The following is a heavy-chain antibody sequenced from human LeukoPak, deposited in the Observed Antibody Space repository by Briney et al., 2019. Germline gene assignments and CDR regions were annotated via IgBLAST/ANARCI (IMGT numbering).Heavy chain of an antibody. CDR2: IGTAGDT. D-gene: IGHD4-17*01. CDR1: GFTFSSYD. Sequence: GGSLRLSCAASGFTFSSYDMHWVRQATGKGLEWVSAIGTAGDTYYPGSVKGRFTISRENAKNSLYLQMNSLRAGDTAVYYCARDPADGNGDYVPFDYWGQGTLVTVSS. CDR3: ARDPADGNGDYVPFDY. J-gene: IGHJ4*02. V-gene: IGHV3-13*01.